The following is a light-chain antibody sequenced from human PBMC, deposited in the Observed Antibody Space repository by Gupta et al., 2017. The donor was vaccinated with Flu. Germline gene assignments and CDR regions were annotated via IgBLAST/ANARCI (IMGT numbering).Light chain of an antibody. J-gene: IGLJ2*01. V-gene: IGLV3-25*03. CDR2: KDS. CDR3: QSADSTGTYPNVV. CDR1: ALPKHY. Sequence: SYEXTQXXSXSXXXXXXXRXTCSGDALPKHYTFWYQQKPGQAPVLVISKDSERPSGIPERFSGSSSGTTATLIISGVQAEDEADYYCQSADSTGTYPNVVFGGGTRLTVL.